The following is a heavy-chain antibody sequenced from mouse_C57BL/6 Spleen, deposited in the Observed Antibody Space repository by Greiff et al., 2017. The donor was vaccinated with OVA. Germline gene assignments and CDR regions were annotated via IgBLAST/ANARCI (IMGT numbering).Heavy chain of an antibody. V-gene: IGHV2-2*01. Sequence: VQLQQSGPGLVQPSQSLSITCTVSGFSLTSYGVHWVRQSPGKGLEWLGVIWSGGSTDYNAAFISRLSISKDNSKSQVFFKMNSLQADDTAIYYCARNGGSSGPSYYAMDYWGQGTSVTVSS. CDR3: ARNGGSSGPSYYAMDY. CDR1: GFSLTSYG. J-gene: IGHJ4*01. CDR2: IWSGGST. D-gene: IGHD3-2*02.